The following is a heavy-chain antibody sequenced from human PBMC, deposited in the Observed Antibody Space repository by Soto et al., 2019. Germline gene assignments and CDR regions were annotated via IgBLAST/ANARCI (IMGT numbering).Heavy chain of an antibody. CDR2: INHSGST. CDR3: ARGTRGTRGGYFDY. J-gene: IGHJ4*02. Sequence: SETLSLTCAVYGGSFSGYYWSWIRQPPGKGLEWIGEINHSGSTNYNPSLKSRVTISVDTSKNQFSLKLSSVTAADTAVYYCARGTRGTRGGYFDYWGQGTLVTVSS. CDR1: GGSFSGYY. D-gene: IGHD3-10*01. V-gene: IGHV4-34*01.